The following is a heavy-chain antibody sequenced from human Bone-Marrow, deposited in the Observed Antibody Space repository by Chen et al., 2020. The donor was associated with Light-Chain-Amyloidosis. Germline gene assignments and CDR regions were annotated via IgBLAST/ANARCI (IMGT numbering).Heavy chain of an antibody. CDR1: GGSFSAYY. CDR3: ARIGHYSIDS. D-gene: IGHD2-15*01. Sequence: QLQLQESGPGLLKPSETLSLTCAVYGGSFSAYYWSWVRQPPGKGLEWIGEVTHTGSTSYNPSVESRVTMSLDISKNQFSLKLTSVTAADTAVYYCARIGHYSIDSWGQGTLVTVSS. J-gene: IGHJ4*02. CDR2: VTHTGST. V-gene: IGHV4-34*10.